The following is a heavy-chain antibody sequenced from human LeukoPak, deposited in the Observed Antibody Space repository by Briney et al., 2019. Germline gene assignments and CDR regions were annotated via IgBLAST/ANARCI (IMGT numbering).Heavy chain of an antibody. CDR2: IYSGGST. V-gene: IGHV3-53*01. Sequence: PGGSLRLSCAASGFTVSSYYMSWVRQARGMGLEWVSVIYSGGSTYFADSVKGRFTISRDNSKNTLDLQMNSLRVEDTAVYYCARNKYSSGWFYFDYWGQGTLVTVSS. CDR1: GFTVSSYY. CDR3: ARNKYSSGWFYFDY. J-gene: IGHJ4*02. D-gene: IGHD6-19*01.